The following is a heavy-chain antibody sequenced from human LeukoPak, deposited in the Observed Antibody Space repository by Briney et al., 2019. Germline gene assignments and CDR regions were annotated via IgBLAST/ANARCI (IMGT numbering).Heavy chain of an antibody. CDR2: IYPGDSDT. CDR1: GYSFTSYW. Sequence: GESLKISCKGSGYSFTSYWIGWVRQMPGKGLEWRGIIYPGDSDTRYSPSFQGQVTISADKSISTAYLQWSSLKASDTAMYYCARRTSSSSRSYYYYYMDVWGKGTTVTVSS. D-gene: IGHD6-6*01. CDR3: ARRTSSSSRSYYYYYMDV. V-gene: IGHV5-51*01. J-gene: IGHJ6*03.